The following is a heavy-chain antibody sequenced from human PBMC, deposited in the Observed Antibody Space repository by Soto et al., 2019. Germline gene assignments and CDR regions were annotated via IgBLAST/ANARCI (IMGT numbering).Heavy chain of an antibody. CDR3: AREGPAPYYYYGMDV. CDR1: GYSFTTYG. CDR2: ISGYNGNT. Sequence: QVQLVQSRGEVKKPGASVKVSCKTSGYSFTTYGISWVRQAPGQGLEWMGWISGYNGNTNCAQYLQGRVTMTTDTSTSTADMERRSLRSDDTAVYYCAREGPAPYYYYGMDVWGQGSTVTVSS. V-gene: IGHV1-18*01. J-gene: IGHJ6*02.